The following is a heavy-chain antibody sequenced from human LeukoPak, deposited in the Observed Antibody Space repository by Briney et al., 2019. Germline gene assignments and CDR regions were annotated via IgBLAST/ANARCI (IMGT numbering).Heavy chain of an antibody. CDR3: AKANTGGGSNNLGYFHH. D-gene: IGHD3-16*01. CDR2: MRNDGSNK. J-gene: IGHJ1*01. Sequence: PGGSLRLSCAASGFTFSTYGMHWVRQAPGKGLEWVGLMRNDGSNKYYADYVRGRFTITTDNSKNTLYLQMTSLKAEDTAVYYCAKANTGGGSNNLGYFHHWGQGTLVTVSS. CDR1: GFTFSTYG. V-gene: IGHV3-30*02.